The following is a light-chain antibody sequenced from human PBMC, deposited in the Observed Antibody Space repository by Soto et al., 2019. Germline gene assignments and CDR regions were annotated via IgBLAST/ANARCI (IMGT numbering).Light chain of an antibody. CDR2: DAS. CDR3: QQYNNWLGT. CDR1: QSVSSK. Sequence: EIVMTQSPATLSVSPGERATLSCRASQSVSSKVAWCQQKPGQAPRLLIYDASVRATGIPDRFSGRGSGTEFTLTISSLQSEDFAFYYCQQYNNWLGTFGQGTKVDIK. J-gene: IGKJ1*01. V-gene: IGKV3-15*01.